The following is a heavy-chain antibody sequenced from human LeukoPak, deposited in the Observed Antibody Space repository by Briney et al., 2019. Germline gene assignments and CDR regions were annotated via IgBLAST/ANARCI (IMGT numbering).Heavy chain of an antibody. V-gene: IGHV3-7*01. D-gene: IGHD2-15*01. CDR3: AKRSFCRSGSCYSFGCDY. CDR2: IKEDGSEK. CDR1: GFTFSHYS. Sequence: GGSLRLSCAGSGFTFSHYSMNWVRQAPGKGLEWVSNIKEDGSEKYYVDSVKGRFTISRDNAKNSLYLQMNSLRAEDTAVYYCAKRSFCRSGSCYSFGCDYWGQGTLVTVSS. J-gene: IGHJ4*02.